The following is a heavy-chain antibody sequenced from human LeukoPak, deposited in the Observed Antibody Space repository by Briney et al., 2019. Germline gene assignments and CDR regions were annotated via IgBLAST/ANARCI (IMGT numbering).Heavy chain of an antibody. CDR3: ARPPPYSGARCFAP. D-gene: IGHD1-26*01. CDR1: GGTFSSYA. V-gene: IGHV1-69*19. J-gene: IGHJ5*02. Sequence: SVKVSCKASGGTFSSYAISWVRQAPGQGLEWMGGIIPIFGTANYAQKFQGRVTITADESTSTAYMELSSLRSEDTAVYYCARPPPYSGARCFAPGGKEPLVTVSS. CDR2: IIPIFGTA.